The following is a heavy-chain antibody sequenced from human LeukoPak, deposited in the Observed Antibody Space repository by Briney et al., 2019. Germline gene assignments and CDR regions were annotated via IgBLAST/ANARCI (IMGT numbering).Heavy chain of an antibody. D-gene: IGHD5-18*01. CDR1: GLTFSNYA. V-gene: IGHV3-30*03. CDR3: ASSAETIVDTVDC. CDR2: ISYDGSNN. J-gene: IGHJ4*02. Sequence: PGGSLRLSCAASGLTFSNYAMHWVRQAPGKGLEWVAVISYDGSNNYYADSLKGRSTISRDNYKNTLYLQMNSVSTENTAEYYAASSAETIVDTVDCWGQGTLVTVSS.